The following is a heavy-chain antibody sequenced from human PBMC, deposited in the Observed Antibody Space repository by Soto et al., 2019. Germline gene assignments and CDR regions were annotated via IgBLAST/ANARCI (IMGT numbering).Heavy chain of an antibody. CDR1: GYTFTSYD. CDR3: ARGLDFWSGYFDGYYGMDV. V-gene: IGHV1-8*01. J-gene: IGHJ6*02. Sequence: VKVSCKASGYTFTSYDINWVRQATGQGLEWMGWMNPNSGNTGYAQKFQGRVTMTRNTSISTAYMELSSLRSEDTAVYYCARGLDFWSGYFDGYYGMDVWGQGTTVTVSS. D-gene: IGHD3-3*01. CDR2: MNPNSGNT.